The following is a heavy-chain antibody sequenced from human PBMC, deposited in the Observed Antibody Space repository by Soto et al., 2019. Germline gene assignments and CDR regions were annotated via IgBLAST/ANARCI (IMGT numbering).Heavy chain of an antibody. CDR3: ARWVYYDSSGYSYYFDY. J-gene: IGHJ4*02. CDR1: GYTFTSYG. D-gene: IGHD3-22*01. Sequence: ASVKVSCKASGYTFTSYGISWVRQAPGQGLEWMGWISAYNGNTNYAQKLQGRVTMTTDTSTSTAYMELRSLRSDDTAVYYCARWVYYDSSGYSYYFDYWGQGTLVTVSS. CDR2: ISAYNGNT. V-gene: IGHV1-18*01.